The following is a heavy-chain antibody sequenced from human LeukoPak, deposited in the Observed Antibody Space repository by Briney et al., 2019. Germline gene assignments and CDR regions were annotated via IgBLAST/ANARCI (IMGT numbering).Heavy chain of an antibody. Sequence: GGSLRLSCTASGFTFGDYAMSWVRQAPGKGLEWVGFIRSKAYGGTTEYAASVKGRFTISRDNAKNTLYLQMNSLRAEDTAVYYCTRGATYDSSDYPWGYWGQGTLVTVSS. CDR2: IRSKAYGGTT. D-gene: IGHD3-22*01. CDR1: GFTFGDYA. CDR3: TRGATYDSSDYPWGY. V-gene: IGHV3-49*04. J-gene: IGHJ4*02.